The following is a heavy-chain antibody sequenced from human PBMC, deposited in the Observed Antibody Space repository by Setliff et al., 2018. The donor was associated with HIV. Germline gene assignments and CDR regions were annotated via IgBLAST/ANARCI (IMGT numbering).Heavy chain of an antibody. CDR3: ASGYARGSMTH. V-gene: IGHV1-69*13. D-gene: IGHD6-13*01. J-gene: IGHJ4*02. CDR1: GGTFSSLA. Sequence: SVKVSCKASGGTFSSLAISWVRQAPGQGLEWMGGIIPILGTPNYAQKFQGRVTITADEITSTVYMELSSLRSEDTAVYYCASGYARGSMTHWGQGTLVTVSS. CDR2: IIPILGTP.